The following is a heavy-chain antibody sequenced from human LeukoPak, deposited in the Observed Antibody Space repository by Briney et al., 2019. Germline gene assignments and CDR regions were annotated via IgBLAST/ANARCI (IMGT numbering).Heavy chain of an antibody. D-gene: IGHD1-26*01. CDR3: ARHTYSGSAGTQLFDY. CDR1: GGSISSYY. CDR2: IYTSGST. V-gene: IGHV4-4*07. J-gene: IGHJ4*02. Sequence: SETLSLTCTVSGGSISSYYWSWIRQPAGKGLEWIGRIYTSGSTNYNPSLKSRVTISVDTSKNQFSLKLSSVTAADTAVYYCARHTYSGSAGTQLFDYWGQGTLVTVSS.